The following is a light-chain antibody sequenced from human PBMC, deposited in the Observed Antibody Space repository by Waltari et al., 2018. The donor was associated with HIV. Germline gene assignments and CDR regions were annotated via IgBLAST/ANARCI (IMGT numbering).Light chain of an antibody. V-gene: IGKV3-11*01. CDR2: DAS. CDR1: QSVSSY. Sequence: DIVFTQPPATLPLSPGERASLSCRASQSVSSYLAWYQQKPGQAPRLLIYDASNRATGIPARFSGSGSGTDFTLTISSLEPEDFAVYYCQQRSNWPLTFGGGTKVEIK. CDR3: QQRSNWPLT. J-gene: IGKJ4*01.